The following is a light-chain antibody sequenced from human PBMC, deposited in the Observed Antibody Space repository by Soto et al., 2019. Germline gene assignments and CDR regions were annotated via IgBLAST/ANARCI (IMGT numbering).Light chain of an antibody. Sequence: QAVVTQPPSVSGAPGQRVTISCTGSSSNIGAGYDVHWYQQLPGTAPKLLIYGNSNRPSGVPDRFSGSKSGTSASLAITGLQAEDEADYYCQSYDSSLSPAKVFGTGTKVTVL. CDR2: GNS. V-gene: IGLV1-40*01. CDR3: QSYDSSLSPAKV. CDR1: SSNIGAGYD. J-gene: IGLJ1*01.